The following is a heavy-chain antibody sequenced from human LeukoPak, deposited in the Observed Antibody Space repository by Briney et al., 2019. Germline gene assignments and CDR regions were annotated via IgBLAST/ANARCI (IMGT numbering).Heavy chain of an antibody. J-gene: IGHJ5*02. Sequence: SETLSLTCNVSGVSISSFHWSWIRQSAGKGLEWVGRIYTSGKVNSNPSLKSRVTLSVDTSTNQFALKLSFVTAADTALYYCARVGLYGEYTSWGQGTPVTVSS. V-gene: IGHV4-4*07. CDR2: IYTSGKV. CDR3: ARVGLYGEYTS. CDR1: GVSISSFH. D-gene: IGHD4-17*01.